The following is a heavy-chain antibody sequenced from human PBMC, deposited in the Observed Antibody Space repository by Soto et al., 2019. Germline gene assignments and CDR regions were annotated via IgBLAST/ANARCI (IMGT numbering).Heavy chain of an antibody. V-gene: IGHV4-59*08. J-gene: IGHJ1*01. CDR3: ARVGDSSGYYSPLGYFQH. CDR1: GGSISSYY. Sequence: SSDTLSLTCPVPGGSISSYYWSWILQPPGNGLEWIGYIYYSGSTNYNPSLKSRVTISVDTSKNQFSLKLSSVTAADTAVYYCARVGDSSGYYSPLGYFQHWGQGTLVTVS. CDR2: IYYSGST. D-gene: IGHD3-22*01.